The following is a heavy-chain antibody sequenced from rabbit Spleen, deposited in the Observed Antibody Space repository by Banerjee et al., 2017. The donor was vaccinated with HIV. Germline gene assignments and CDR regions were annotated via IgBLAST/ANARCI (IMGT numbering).Heavy chain of an antibody. J-gene: IGHJ4*01. V-gene: IGHV1S45*01. D-gene: IGHD1-1*01. Sequence: EQLEESGGGLVKPEGSLTLTCKASGVSLNDKDVMCWVRQAPGKGLEWIACINIVTGKSVYASWEKGRFIMSRTSSTTVTLQMTSLTAADTATYFCASDLVAVIGWNFNLWGQGTLVTV. CDR2: INIVTGKS. CDR3: ASDLVAVIGWNFNL. CDR1: GVSLNDKDV.